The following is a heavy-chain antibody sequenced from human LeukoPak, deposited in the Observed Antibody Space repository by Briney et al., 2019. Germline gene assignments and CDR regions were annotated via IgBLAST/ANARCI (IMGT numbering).Heavy chain of an antibody. J-gene: IGHJ4*02. CDR1: GYSFPSYW. CDR2: NYPGDSDT. V-gene: IGHV5-51*01. CDR3: ARQRASSSWVTYYFDY. D-gene: IGHD6-13*01. Sequence: GEAPKISLKGSGYSFPSYWIGWVRQMPGKGLEWMRINYPGDSDTRYSTSFQGQVTISADKSISTAYLQWSSLKASDTAMYYCARQRASSSWVTYYFDYWGQGTLVTVSS.